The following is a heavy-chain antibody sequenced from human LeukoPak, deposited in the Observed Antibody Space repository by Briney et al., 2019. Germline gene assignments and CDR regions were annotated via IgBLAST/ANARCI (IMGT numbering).Heavy chain of an antibody. CDR2: IYTSGST. D-gene: IGHD3-16*01. Sequence: SETLSLTCTVSGGSISSYYWSWIRQPAGKGLEWIGRIYTSGSTNYNPSLKSRVTISVDTSKNQFSLKLSSVTAADTAVYYCAREGIMITFGGVMLPNYWGQGTLVTVSS. CDR3: AREGIMITFGGVMLPNY. V-gene: IGHV4-4*07. CDR1: GGSISSYY. J-gene: IGHJ4*02.